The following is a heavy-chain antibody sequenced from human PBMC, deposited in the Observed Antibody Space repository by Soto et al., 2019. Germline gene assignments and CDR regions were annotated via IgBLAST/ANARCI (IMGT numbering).Heavy chain of an antibody. CDR1: GFTFSNAW. CDR3: TTAVPAAHYYYYGMDV. J-gene: IGHJ6*02. Sequence: GGSLRLSCAASGFTFSNAWMNWVRQAPGKGLEWVGRIKSKTDGGTTDYAAPVKGRFTISRDDSKNTLYLQMNSLKTEDTAVYYCTTAVPAAHYYYYGMDVWGQGTTVTVSS. V-gene: IGHV3-15*07. CDR2: IKSKTDGGTT. D-gene: IGHD2-2*01.